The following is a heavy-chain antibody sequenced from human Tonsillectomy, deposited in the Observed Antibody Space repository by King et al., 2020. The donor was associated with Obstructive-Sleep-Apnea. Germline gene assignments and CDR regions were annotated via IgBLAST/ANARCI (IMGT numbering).Heavy chain of an antibody. CDR1: GYTFTSNG. V-gene: IGHV1-18*04. Sequence: VQLVESGAEVKNPGASVKVSCETSGYTFTSNGINWVRQAPGQGLEWMGWISGYNGKTKYGQKFNERFTMTIDTSTTTAHMELRSLTSDDTAFYYCARAPLSMIRGVADYWGQGTLVTVSS. CDR3: ARAPLSMIRGVADY. J-gene: IGHJ4*02. D-gene: IGHD3-10*01. CDR2: ISGYNGKT.